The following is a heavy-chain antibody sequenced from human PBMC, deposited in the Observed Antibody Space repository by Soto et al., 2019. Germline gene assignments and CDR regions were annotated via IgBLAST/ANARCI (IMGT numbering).Heavy chain of an antibody. V-gene: IGHV3-33*01. D-gene: IGHD6-25*01. Sequence: QVQLVESGGGVVQPGRSLRLSCAASGFTFSSYGMHWVRQAPGKGLEWVAVIWYDGSNKYYADSVKGRFTISRDNSKNTLYLQMNRLRAEDTAVYYYARVRQDDAFDIWGQGTMVTVSS. CDR1: GFTFSSYG. CDR2: IWYDGSNK. CDR3: ARVRQDDAFDI. J-gene: IGHJ3*02.